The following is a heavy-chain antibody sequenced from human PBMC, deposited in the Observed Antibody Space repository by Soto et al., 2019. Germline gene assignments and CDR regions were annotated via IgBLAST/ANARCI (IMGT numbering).Heavy chain of an antibody. CDR2: ISGSDGST. V-gene: IGHV3-23*01. Sequence: GGSLRPSCVASGFSFSSYAMSWVRQAPGKGLEWVSVISGSDGSTYYADSVKGRFTIQRDNSKNTLYLQMNSLRAEDTAVYYCAKDRERDAWYEDYWGQGTLVTVSS. CDR1: GFSFSSYA. J-gene: IGHJ4*02. CDR3: AKDRERDAWYEDY. D-gene: IGHD6-13*01.